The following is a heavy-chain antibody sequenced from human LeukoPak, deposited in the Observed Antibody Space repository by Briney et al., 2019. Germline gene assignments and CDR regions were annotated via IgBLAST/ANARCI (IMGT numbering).Heavy chain of an antibody. V-gene: IGHV3-23*01. J-gene: IGHJ4*02. Sequence: GRSLRLSCAASGFIFSNYAMSWVRQAPGKGLEWVSAIVGRGSSTYYADSVKGRFTISRDNSKNTLYLQLNRLRAEDTAVYYCAKWGDYDILTGYYDSDYWGQGTLVTVSS. D-gene: IGHD3-9*01. CDR1: GFIFSNYA. CDR2: IVGRGSST. CDR3: AKWGDYDILTGYYDSDY.